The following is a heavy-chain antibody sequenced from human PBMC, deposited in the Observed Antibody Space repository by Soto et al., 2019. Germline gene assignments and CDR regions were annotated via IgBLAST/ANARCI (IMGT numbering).Heavy chain of an antibody. CDR3: AARLRFLEWSGMDV. J-gene: IGHJ6*02. Sequence: SVKVSCKASGFTFTSSAVQWVRQARGQRLEWIGWIVVGSGNTNYAQKFQERVTITRDMSTSTAYMELSSLRSEDTAVYYCAARLRFLEWSGMDVWGQGTTVTVSS. CDR1: GFTFTSSA. CDR2: IVVGSGNT. D-gene: IGHD3-3*01. V-gene: IGHV1-58*01.